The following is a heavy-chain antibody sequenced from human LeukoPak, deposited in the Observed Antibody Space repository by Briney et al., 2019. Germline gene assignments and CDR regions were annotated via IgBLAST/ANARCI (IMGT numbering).Heavy chain of an antibody. V-gene: IGHV4-4*07. D-gene: IGHD6-19*01. CDR1: GGSISSYY. CDR3: ARAGTAVAGTRFDY. CDR2: IYTSGST. J-gene: IGHJ4*02. Sequence: PSETPSLTCTVSGGSISSYYWSWIRQPAGKGLEWIGRIYTSGSTNYNPSLKSRVTMSVDTSKNQFSLKLSSVTAADTAVYYCARAGTAVAGTRFDYWGQGTLVTVSS.